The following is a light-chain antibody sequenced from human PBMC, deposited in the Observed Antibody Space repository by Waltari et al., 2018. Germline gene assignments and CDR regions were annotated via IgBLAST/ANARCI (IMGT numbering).Light chain of an antibody. CDR3: MQALQTPLT. V-gene: IGKV2-28*01. Sequence: DIVMTQSPLSLPVTPGEPASISCRSSQSLLHTNGYNYLDWYLQKPGQSPQLLISLGSERASGVPDRFSGSGSGTDFTLRISRVEADDVGVYYCMQALQTPLTFGGGTKVEI. CDR1: QSLLHTNGYNY. CDR2: LGS. J-gene: IGKJ4*01.